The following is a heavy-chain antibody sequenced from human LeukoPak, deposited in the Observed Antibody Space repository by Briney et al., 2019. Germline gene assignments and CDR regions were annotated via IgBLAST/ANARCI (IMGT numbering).Heavy chain of an antibody. J-gene: IGHJ4*02. Sequence: GGSLRLSCSASGFTFSSYGMHWVRQAPGKGLEWVAVISYDGSNKYYADSVKGRSTISRDNSKNTLYLQMNSLRAEDTAVYYCAKWAGGSGKDAFDYWGQGTLVTVSS. CDR2: ISYDGSNK. CDR1: GFTFSSYG. D-gene: IGHD3-10*01. V-gene: IGHV3-30*18. CDR3: AKWAGGSGKDAFDY.